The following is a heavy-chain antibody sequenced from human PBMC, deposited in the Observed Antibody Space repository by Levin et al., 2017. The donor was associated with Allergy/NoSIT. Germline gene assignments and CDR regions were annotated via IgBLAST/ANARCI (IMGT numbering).Heavy chain of an antibody. V-gene: IGHV1-18*01. CDR3: ARDPPYYDSSGYRPGAFDY. CDR1: GYTFTSYG. D-gene: IGHD3-22*01. CDR2: ISAYNGNT. J-gene: IGHJ4*02. Sequence: ASVKVSCKASGYTFTSYGISWVRQAPGQGLEWMGWISAYNGNTNYAQKLQGRVTMTTDTSTSTAYMELRSLRSDDTAVYYCARDPPYYDSSGYRPGAFDYWGQGTLVTVSS.